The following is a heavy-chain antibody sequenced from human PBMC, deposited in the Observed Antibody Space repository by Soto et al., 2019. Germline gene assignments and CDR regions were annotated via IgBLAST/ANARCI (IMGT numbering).Heavy chain of an antibody. CDR3: AREGQAPYYYYGMDV. J-gene: IGHJ6*02. CDR1: GYTFTNYG. V-gene: IGHV1-18*01. CDR2: IRGYNGNT. Sequence: QVQVVQSGDEVKKPGASVKVSCKASGYTFTNYGFSWVRQAPGQGLEWMGWIRGYNGNTEYAEKFQGRVTMTTDTSTRTAHMELRSLRSYDTAVYYCAREGQAPYYYYGMDVWGQGTAVTVSS.